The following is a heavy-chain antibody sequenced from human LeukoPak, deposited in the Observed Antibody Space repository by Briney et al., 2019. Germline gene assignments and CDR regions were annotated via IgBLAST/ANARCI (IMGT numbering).Heavy chain of an antibody. Sequence: GRSLRLSCAASGFTFSSYAMHWVRQAPGKGLEWVAVISYDGSNKYYADSVKGRFTISRDNSRNTLYLQMNGLRAEDTAVYYCAKDLTNWGDYWGQGTLVTVSS. D-gene: IGHD7-27*01. CDR3: AKDLTNWGDY. CDR2: ISYDGSNK. V-gene: IGHV3-30*04. CDR1: GFTFSSYA. J-gene: IGHJ4*02.